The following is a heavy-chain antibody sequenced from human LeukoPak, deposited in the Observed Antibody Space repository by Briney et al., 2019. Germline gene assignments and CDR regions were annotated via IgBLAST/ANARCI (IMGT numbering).Heavy chain of an antibody. V-gene: IGHV1-69*01. D-gene: IGHD6-13*01. CDR1: GGTFSSYA. J-gene: IGHJ6*02. CDR2: IIPIFGTA. Sequence: ASVKVSCKASGGTFSSYAISWVRQAPGQGLEWMGGIIPIFGTANYAQKFQGRVTITADESTSTAYMELSSLRSEDTAVYYCAAAAAGPQYYYYYYGMDVWGQGTTVTVSS. CDR3: AAAAAGPQYYYYYYGMDV.